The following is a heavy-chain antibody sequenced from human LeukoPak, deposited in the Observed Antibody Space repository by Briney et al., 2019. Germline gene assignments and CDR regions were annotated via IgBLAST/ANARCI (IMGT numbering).Heavy chain of an antibody. CDR2: ISHSGTT. Sequence: SEILSLTCAVFGGSLSGYYWSWIRQPPGKGLEWIGEISHSGTTNYNPSLKSRVTISVDTSKNQFSLKLSSVTAADTAVYYCASRSGFLWGQGTLVTVSS. CDR1: GGSLSGYY. J-gene: IGHJ4*02. V-gene: IGHV4-34*01. CDR3: ASRSGFL. D-gene: IGHD2-15*01.